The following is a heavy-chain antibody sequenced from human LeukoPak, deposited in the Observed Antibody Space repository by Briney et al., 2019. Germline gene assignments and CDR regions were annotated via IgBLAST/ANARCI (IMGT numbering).Heavy chain of an antibody. CDR2: IYYDGST. V-gene: IGHV4-59*08. J-gene: IGHJ3*02. Sequence: PSETLSLTCSVSGGSISTYYWNWIRQPPGKGLEWIGYIYYDGSTKYNPSLKSRVTISADTSKNQVSLKLSSVTAADTAVYYCASRAKWDYAFDIWGQGTMGTVSS. CDR1: GGSISTYY. D-gene: IGHD1-26*01. CDR3: ASRAKWDYAFDI.